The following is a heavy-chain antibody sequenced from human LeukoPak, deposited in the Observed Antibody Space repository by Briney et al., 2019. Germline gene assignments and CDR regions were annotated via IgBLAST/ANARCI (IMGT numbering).Heavy chain of an antibody. CDR2: INAGNGDT. CDR1: GYSFTSYG. V-gene: IGHV1-3*01. J-gene: IGHJ4*02. CDR3: AREGDFFDY. D-gene: IGHD3-16*01. Sequence: ASVKVSCKASGYSFTSYGIHWVRQAPGQRLEWMGWINAGNGDTKYSQKFHGRATITRDTYASTAYVELSSLRSEDTAVYYCAREGDFFDYWGQGTPVTVSS.